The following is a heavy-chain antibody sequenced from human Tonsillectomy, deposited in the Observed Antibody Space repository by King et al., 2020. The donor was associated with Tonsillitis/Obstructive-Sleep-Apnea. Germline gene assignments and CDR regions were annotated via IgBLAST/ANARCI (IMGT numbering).Heavy chain of an antibody. D-gene: IGHD3-22*01. CDR3: ARDSMSHYYVSSGYYTFNY. J-gene: IGHJ4*02. Sequence: VQLVQSGAEVKKPGASVKVSCKASGYTFTNYGISWVRQAPGQGLEWMAWISAHNGHTNYAQKLQGRVTMTTDTSTSTAYMELRSLRSDDTAVYYCARDSMSHYYVSSGYYTFNYWGQGTLVTVSA. CDR1: GYTFTNYG. V-gene: IGHV1-18*01. CDR2: ISAHNGHT.